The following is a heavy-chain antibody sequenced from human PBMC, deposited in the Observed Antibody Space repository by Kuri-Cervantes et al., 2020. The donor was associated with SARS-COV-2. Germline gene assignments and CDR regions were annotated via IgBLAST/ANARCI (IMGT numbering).Heavy chain of an antibody. J-gene: IGHJ6*03. CDR3: ARASPHSFDHYYMDV. CDR1: GFTFRSYW. D-gene: IGHD2-21*01. V-gene: IGHV3-7*01. Sequence: GESLKISCVASGFTFRSYWITWVRQAPGKGLEWVATISHDGGEKYYVDSVKGRLTVSRDNAKGSLYLQVSGLRAEDTALYYCARASPHSFDHYYMDVWGKGTAVTVSS. CDR2: ISHDGGEK.